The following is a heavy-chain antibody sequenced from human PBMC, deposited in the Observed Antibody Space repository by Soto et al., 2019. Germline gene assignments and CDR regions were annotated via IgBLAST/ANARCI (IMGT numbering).Heavy chain of an antibody. J-gene: IGHJ4*02. CDR1: GFTLSHYD. CDR3: AKGELINPQLFEF. D-gene: IGHD1-26*01. Sequence: QVQLVESGGGVVKPGRSLRLSCVASGFTLSHYDMNWVRQAPGNGLEWVAVVSYDGSNKYYGDSVRGRFTISRDNSKNTLYLQMNSLRAEDTAVYYCAKGELINPQLFEFWGQGALVTVSS. V-gene: IGHV3-30*18. CDR2: VSYDGSNK.